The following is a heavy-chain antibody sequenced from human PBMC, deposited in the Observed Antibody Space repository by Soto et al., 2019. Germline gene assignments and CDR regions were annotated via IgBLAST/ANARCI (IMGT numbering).Heavy chain of an antibody. CDR2: ITGSGNNR. D-gene: IGHD2-2*01. CDR3: VKDGSTSWYRYFQY. J-gene: IGHJ1*01. Sequence: EVQLLVSGGGLVQPGGSLRLSCAASGFTFSNFGMSWVRQAPGKGLEWVSGITGSGNNRYYAGSVKGRFTISRDNSKNTLDLQMDSLRAEDTAVYYCVKDGSTSWYRYFQYWGQGTLVTVSS. V-gene: IGHV3-23*01. CDR1: GFTFSNFG.